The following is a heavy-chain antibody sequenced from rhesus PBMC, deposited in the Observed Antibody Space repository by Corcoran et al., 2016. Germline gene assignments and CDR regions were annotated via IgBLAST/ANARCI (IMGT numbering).Heavy chain of an antibody. D-gene: IGHD2-2*01. V-gene: IGHV4-93*01. CDR1: GGSISSSNW. CDR2: IYGSGGST. Sequence: QVQLQESGPAVVKPSETLSLTCAVSGGSISSSNWWSWIRQSPGKGLEWIGGIYGSGGSTEYNPSLKSRVTISKDTSKNQFSLKLSSVTAADTAVYYCARDHCTSTTCYVFYFDYWGQGVVVTVSS. J-gene: IGHJ6*01. CDR3: ARDHCTSTTCYVFYFDY.